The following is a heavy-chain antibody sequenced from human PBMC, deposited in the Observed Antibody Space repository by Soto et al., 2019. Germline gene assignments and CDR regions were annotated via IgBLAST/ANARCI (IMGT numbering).Heavy chain of an antibody. J-gene: IGHJ6*02. V-gene: IGHV1-8*01. D-gene: IGHD6-19*01. CDR3: ARRDSSGWYYYYYYGMDV. Sequence: ASVKVSCKASGYTFTSYDINWVRQATGQGLEWMGWMNPNSGNTGYAQKFQGRVTMTRSTSISTAYMELSSLRSEDTAVYYCARRDSSGWYYYYYYGMDVWGQGTTVTVSS. CDR2: MNPNSGNT. CDR1: GYTFTSYD.